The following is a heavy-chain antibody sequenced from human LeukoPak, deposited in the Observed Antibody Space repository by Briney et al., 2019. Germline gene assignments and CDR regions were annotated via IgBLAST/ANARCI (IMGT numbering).Heavy chain of an antibody. Sequence: GRSLRLSSAASGFTFSSYGVHWVRQAPGRGLEWVAVISYDGSDKYYADSVKGRFTISRDNSKNTLYLEMNSLRAEDTAVYYCARIISSTWIIDYWGQGTLVTVSS. CDR1: GFTFSSYG. CDR2: ISYDGSDK. CDR3: ARIISSTWIIDY. D-gene: IGHD6-13*01. V-gene: IGHV3-30*03. J-gene: IGHJ4*02.